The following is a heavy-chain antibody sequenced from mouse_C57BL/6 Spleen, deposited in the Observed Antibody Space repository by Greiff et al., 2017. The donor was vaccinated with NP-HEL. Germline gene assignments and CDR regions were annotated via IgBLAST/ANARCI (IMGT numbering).Heavy chain of an antibody. CDR2: IDPSDSYT. CDR1: GYTFTSYW. V-gene: IGHV1-69*01. Sequence: QVQLQQPGAELVMPGASVKLSCKASGYTFTSYWMHWVKQRPGQGLEWIGEIDPSDSYTNYNQKFKGKSTLTVDKSSSTAYMQLSSLTSEDSAVYYCARSGDYNGSSYMAWFAYWGQGTLVTVSA. J-gene: IGHJ3*01. D-gene: IGHD1-1*01. CDR3: ARSGDYNGSSYMAWFAY.